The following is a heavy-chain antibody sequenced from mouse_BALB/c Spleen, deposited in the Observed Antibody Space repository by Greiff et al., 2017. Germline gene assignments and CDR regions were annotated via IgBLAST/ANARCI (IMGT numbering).Heavy chain of an antibody. V-gene: IGHV1-42*01. CDR1: GYSFTGYY. D-gene: IGHD2-4*01. CDR3: TRRNDYDEGFAY. CDR2: INPSTGGT. Sequence: VQLQQSGPELVKPGASVKISCKASGYSFTGYYMHWVKQSPENSLEWIGEINPSTGGTSYNQKFKGKATITVDKSSSTAYMQLKSLTSEESAVYYCTRRNDYDEGFAYWDQGTLVTVSA. J-gene: IGHJ3*01.